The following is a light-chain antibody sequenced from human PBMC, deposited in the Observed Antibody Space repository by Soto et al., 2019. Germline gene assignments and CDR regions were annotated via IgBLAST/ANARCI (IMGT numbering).Light chain of an antibody. V-gene: IGLV2-14*01. Sequence: QSVLTQPASVSGSPGQSITISCTGTSSDVGGYNYVSWYQQHPGKAPKLVIYEVTKRPSGVSNRFSGSKSGNTASLTISGLQAEDETDYYCSSYTRTNHVVFGGGTKVTX. CDR1: SSDVGGYNY. CDR2: EVT. CDR3: SSYTRTNHVV. J-gene: IGLJ2*01.